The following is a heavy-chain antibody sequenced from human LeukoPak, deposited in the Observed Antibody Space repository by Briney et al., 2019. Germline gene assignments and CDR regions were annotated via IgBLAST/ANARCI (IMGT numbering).Heavy chain of an antibody. V-gene: IGHV4-61*05. CDR3: ARQNFTSGSYLNWFDP. J-gene: IGHJ5*02. CDR1: GGSISSSSYY. CDR2: IYYSGST. Sequence: SETLSPTCTVSGGSISSSSYYWGWIRQPPGKGLEWIGYIYYSGSTNYNPSLKSRVTISVDTSKNQFSLKLSSVTAADTAVYYCARQNFTSGSYLNWFDPWGQGTLVTVSS. D-gene: IGHD3-10*01.